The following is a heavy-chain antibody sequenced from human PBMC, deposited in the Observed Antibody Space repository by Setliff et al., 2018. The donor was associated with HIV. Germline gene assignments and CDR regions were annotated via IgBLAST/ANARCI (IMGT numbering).Heavy chain of an antibody. CDR1: GGSFSGYY. Sequence: PSETLSLTCAVDGGSFSGYYWSWIRQPPGKGLEWIGEINHSGSTNYNPSLKSRVTISVDTSKNQFSLKLSSVIAADTAVYYCARSFGGVIVRVFGYWGQGTPVTVSS. CDR2: INHSGST. J-gene: IGHJ4*02. V-gene: IGHV4-34*01. D-gene: IGHD3-16*02. CDR3: ARSFGGVIVRVFGY.